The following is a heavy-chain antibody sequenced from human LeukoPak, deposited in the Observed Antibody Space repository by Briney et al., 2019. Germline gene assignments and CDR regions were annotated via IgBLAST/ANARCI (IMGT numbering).Heavy chain of an antibody. D-gene: IGHD6-13*01. Sequence: GGSLRLSCAASGFTFSNYWMSWVRQAPGKGLEWVANIKDDGSGKYYVDSLKGRFTISRDNAKNSLYLQMNSLRAEDTAVYYCARVDYSSSWSPSDYWGQGALVTVSS. CDR3: ARVDYSSSWSPSDY. J-gene: IGHJ4*02. V-gene: IGHV3-7*01. CDR2: IKDDGSGK. CDR1: GFTFSNYW.